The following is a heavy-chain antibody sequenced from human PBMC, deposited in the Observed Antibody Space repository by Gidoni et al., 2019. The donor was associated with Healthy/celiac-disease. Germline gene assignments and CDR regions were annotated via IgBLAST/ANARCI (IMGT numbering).Heavy chain of an antibody. CDR1: GFTFSSYW. CDR2: IKQDGSEK. Sequence: EVQLVESGGGLVQPGGSLRLSCAASGFTFSSYWMSWVRQAPGKGLEWVANIKQDGSEKYYVDSVKGRFTISRDNAKNSLYLQMNSLRAEDTAVYYCARDSSYYDSSGLGFDYWGQGTLVTVSS. V-gene: IGHV3-7*03. J-gene: IGHJ4*02. D-gene: IGHD3-22*01. CDR3: ARDSSYYDSSGLGFDY.